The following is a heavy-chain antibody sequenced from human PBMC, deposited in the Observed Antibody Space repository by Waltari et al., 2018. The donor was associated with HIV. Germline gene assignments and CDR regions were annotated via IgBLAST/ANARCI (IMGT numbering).Heavy chain of an antibody. J-gene: IGHJ4*02. D-gene: IGHD5-12*01. CDR1: GGTFSSYA. CDR3: ARRRDGYKPLSMYYCDY. Sequence: QVQLVQSGAEVKKPGSSVKVSCKASGGTFSSYAISWVRQAPGQGLEWMGGIIPIFGTANYAQKFQGRVTITADESTSTAYMELSSLRSEDTAVYYCARRRDGYKPLSMYYCDYWGQGTLVTVSS. V-gene: IGHV1-69*01. CDR2: IIPIFGTA.